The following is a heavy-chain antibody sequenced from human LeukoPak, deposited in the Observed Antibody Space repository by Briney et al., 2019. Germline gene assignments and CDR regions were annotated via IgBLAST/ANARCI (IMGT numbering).Heavy chain of an antibody. CDR3: TKDTLRSGYPSQFDY. CDR2: ISGSGGNS. J-gene: IGHJ4*02. CDR1: GFTFSSYA. V-gene: IGHV3-23*01. Sequence: PGRSLRLSCAASGFTFSSYAMNWVRQSPVKGLEWVSGISGSGGNSFYADSVKGRFSTSRDNAKNTLYLHMNNLRAEDTAIYYCTKDTLRSGYPSQFDYWGQGILVTVSS. D-gene: IGHD5-18*01.